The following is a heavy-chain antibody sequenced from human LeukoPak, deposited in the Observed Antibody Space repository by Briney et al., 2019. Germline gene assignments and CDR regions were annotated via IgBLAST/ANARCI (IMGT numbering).Heavy chain of an antibody. D-gene: IGHD6-13*01. CDR2: IYHSGST. Sequence: NTSGTLSLTCAVSGGSISSSNWWSWVRLPPGKRLEWIGEIYHSGSTNYNPSLKSRVTISVDKSKNQFSLKLSSVTAADTAVYYCASGGIAAAGAEYFHHWGQGTLVTVSS. J-gene: IGHJ1*01. V-gene: IGHV4-4*02. CDR1: GGSISSSNW. CDR3: ASGGIAAAGAEYFHH.